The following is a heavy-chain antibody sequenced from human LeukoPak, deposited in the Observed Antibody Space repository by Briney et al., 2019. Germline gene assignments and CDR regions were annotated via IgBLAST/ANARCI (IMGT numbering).Heavy chain of an antibody. J-gene: IGHJ6*02. CDR3: ARDHHALYYYYGMDV. Sequence: GGSLRLSCAASGFTFRTYGMHWVRQAPGKGLEWVAVISYDGSNTYYADSVKGRFTISRDNAKNSLYLQMNSLRAEDTAVYYCARDHHALYYYYGMDVWGQGTTVTVSS. CDR1: GFTFRTYG. V-gene: IGHV3-30*12. CDR2: ISYDGSNT. D-gene: IGHD1-14*01.